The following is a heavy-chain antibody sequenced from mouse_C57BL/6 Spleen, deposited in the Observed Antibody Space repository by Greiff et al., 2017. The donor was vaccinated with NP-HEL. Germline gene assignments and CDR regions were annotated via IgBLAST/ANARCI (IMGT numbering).Heavy chain of an antibody. CDR3: ARDWDNAMDY. CDR1: GFTFSSYG. Sequence: DVMLVESGGDLVKPGGSLKLSCAASGFTFSSYGMSWVRQTPDKRLEWVATISSGGSYTYYPDSVKGRFTISRDNAKNTLYLQMSSLKSEDTAMYYCARDWDNAMDYWGQGTSVTVSS. J-gene: IGHJ4*01. D-gene: IGHD4-1*01. V-gene: IGHV5-6*02. CDR2: ISSGGSYT.